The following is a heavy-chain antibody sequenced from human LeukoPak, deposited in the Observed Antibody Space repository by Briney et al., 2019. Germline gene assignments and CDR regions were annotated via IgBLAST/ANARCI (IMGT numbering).Heavy chain of an antibody. CDR2: INHGRST. CDR1: GGSFSGYY. J-gene: IGHJ4*02. CDR3: AIEDGIGFEY. Sequence: SETLSLTCAVSGGSFSGYYWSWIRHPPGPGLEWIGEINHGRSTSYYPAHKTQLTMSVDTSKPQCSLKRSSVTAAYTAVYDCAIEDGIGFEYSGQGTLVTVSS. D-gene: IGHD1-26*01. V-gene: IGHV4-34*01.